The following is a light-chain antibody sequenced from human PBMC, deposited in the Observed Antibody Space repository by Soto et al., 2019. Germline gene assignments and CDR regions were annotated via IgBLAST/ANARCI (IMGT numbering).Light chain of an antibody. CDR1: SSDVGGYNY. Sequence: QSVLTQPASVSGSPGQSITISCTGTSSDVGGYNYVSWYQQHPGKAPKLIISEVSNRPSGVPDRFSGSKFGNTASLTISGLQAEEEADYYCCSSTSSISEVFGSGTKLTVL. V-gene: IGLV2-14*01. CDR3: CSSTSSISEV. CDR2: EVS. J-gene: IGLJ1*01.